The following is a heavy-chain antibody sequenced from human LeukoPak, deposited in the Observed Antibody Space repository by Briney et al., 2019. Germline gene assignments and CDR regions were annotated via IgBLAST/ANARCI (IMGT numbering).Heavy chain of an antibody. CDR2: IWYDGNNK. CDR3: ARGSGNYYSRLAY. V-gene: IGHV3-33*01. Sequence: PGGPLRLSCAASGFTFSSYGMHWARQAPGKGLEWVTVIWYDGNNKYYADSVKVRFTISRDNSKNTLYLQMNSLTAEDTATYYCARGSGNYYSRLAYWGQGTLVTVSS. J-gene: IGHJ4*02. D-gene: IGHD3-10*01. CDR1: GFTFSSYG.